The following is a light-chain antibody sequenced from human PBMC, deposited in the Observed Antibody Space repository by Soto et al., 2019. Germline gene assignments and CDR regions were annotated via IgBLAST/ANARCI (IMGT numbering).Light chain of an antibody. V-gene: IGKV3-11*01. CDR3: QQRSSYPLT. CDR1: QSVSYN. J-gene: IGKJ4*01. CDR2: DSS. Sequence: EIVLTQSPATLSLSRGERASLSCRASQSVSYNLAWYQQKPGQAPRLLIYDSSIRATGIPAMFSGTASGTDFTLTISGLETEASAVYDCQQRSSYPLTFGGGTNVDIK.